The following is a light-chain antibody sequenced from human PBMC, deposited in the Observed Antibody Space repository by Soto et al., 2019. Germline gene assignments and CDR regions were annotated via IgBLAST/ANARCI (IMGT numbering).Light chain of an antibody. V-gene: IGKV3-11*01. CDR1: QSVSSD. J-gene: IGKJ5*01. CDR3: QQRRNWPST. Sequence: EVVLTQSPATLSLSPGERATLSCRASQSVSSDLVWYQQKPGQAPRLLIYDASNRATGLPARFSGSGSGTDFTLTIGSLEPEDFAVYYCQQRRNWPSTFGQGTRLEIK. CDR2: DAS.